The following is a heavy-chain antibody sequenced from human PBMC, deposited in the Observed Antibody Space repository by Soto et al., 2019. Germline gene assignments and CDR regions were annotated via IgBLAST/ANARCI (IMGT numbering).Heavy chain of an antibody. J-gene: IGHJ3*02. CDR1: GYTFTSYG. CDR2: ISAYNGNT. D-gene: IGHD3-22*01. Sequence: ASGKVSCKASGYTFTSYGISWVRQAPGQGLEWMGWISAYNGNTNYAQKLQGRVTMTTDTSTSTAYMELRSLRSDDTAVYYCARDQDYYDSSGYPDAFDIWGQGTMVTVSS. V-gene: IGHV1-18*01. CDR3: ARDQDYYDSSGYPDAFDI.